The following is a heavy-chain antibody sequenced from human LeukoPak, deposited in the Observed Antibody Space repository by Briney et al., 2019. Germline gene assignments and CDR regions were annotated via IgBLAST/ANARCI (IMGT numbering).Heavy chain of an antibody. J-gene: IGHJ4*02. V-gene: IGHV4-39*07. CDR1: GGSISSSSYY. D-gene: IGHD4-17*01. CDR3: ARDYGDYPDY. Sequence: SETLSLTCTVSGGSISSSSYYWGWIRQPPGKGLEWIGSIYYSGSTYYNPSLKSRVTISVDTSKNQFSLKLSSVTAADTAVYYCARDYGDYPDYWGQGTLVTVSS. CDR2: IYYSGST.